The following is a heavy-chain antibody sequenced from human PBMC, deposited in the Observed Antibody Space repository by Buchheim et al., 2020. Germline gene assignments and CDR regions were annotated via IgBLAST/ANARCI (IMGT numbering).Heavy chain of an antibody. J-gene: IGHJ4*02. CDR2: ISGSGGST. V-gene: IGHV3-23*01. CDR1: GFTFSSYA. CDR3: AKVKFSADIVLMVYAARIPFQFDY. D-gene: IGHD2-8*01. Sequence: EVQLLESGGGLVQPGGSLRLSCAASGFTFSSYAMSWVRQAKRKGMEWVSAISGSGGSTYYADSVKGRFTISRDNSKNTLYLQMNSLRAEDTAVYYCAKVKFSADIVLMVYAARIPFQFDYWGQGTL.